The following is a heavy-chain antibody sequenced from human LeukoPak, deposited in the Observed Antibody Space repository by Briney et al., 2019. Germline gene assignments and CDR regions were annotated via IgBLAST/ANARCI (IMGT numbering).Heavy chain of an antibody. Sequence: SSPALVKPTQTLTLTCTLSGFSLSTSGMRASWIRQPPGKALEWLARIDWDDDKFYSTSLKTRLTISKDTSKNQVVLTMTNMDPVDTATYYCAASIVGYYYYGMDVWGQGTTVTVSS. J-gene: IGHJ6*02. D-gene: IGHD3-22*01. CDR2: IDWDDDK. CDR3: AASIVGYYYYGMDV. CDR1: GFSLSTSGMR. V-gene: IGHV2-70*04.